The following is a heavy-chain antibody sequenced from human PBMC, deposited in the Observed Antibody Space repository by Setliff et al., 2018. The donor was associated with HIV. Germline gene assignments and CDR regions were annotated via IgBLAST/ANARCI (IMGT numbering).Heavy chain of an antibody. CDR3: ARRGGYSYGYMDV. V-gene: IGHV4-34*01. Sequence: SETLSLTCAVYGGSFSGYYWNWIRQPPGKGLEWIGEINHRGSTNYNPSLKSRVTISVDTSKNQFSLKLSSVTAADTAVYYCARRGGYSYGYMDVWGKGTTVTVSS. CDR1: GGSFSGYY. CDR2: INHRGST. D-gene: IGHD5-18*01. J-gene: IGHJ6*03.